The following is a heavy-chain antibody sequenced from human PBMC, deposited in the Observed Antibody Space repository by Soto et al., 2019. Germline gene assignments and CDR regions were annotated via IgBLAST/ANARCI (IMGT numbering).Heavy chain of an antibody. D-gene: IGHD3-22*01. CDR2: IYHSGST. CDR1: GGSISSSNW. Sequence: PSETLSLTFDAPGGSISSSNWWTWVRQPPGKGLEWIGEIYHSGSTNYNPSLKSRVTISVDTSKNESSLKLTSVTAADTDVYYCARRVDHYDSSGDAHDIWGHGKMVTVS. V-gene: IGHV4-4*02. CDR3: ARRVDHYDSSGDAHDI. J-gene: IGHJ3*02.